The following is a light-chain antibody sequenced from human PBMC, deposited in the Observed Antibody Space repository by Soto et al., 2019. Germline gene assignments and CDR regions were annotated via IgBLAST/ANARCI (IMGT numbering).Light chain of an antibody. V-gene: IGLV2-14*03. CDR2: EVS. Sequence: QSVLTQPASVSGSPGQSITISCTGTSSDVGGYNYVSWYQQHPVKSPKLMIYEVSNRPSGDSDRFSGSKSGNTASLTISGLQAEDEADYYCSSYTSSSTPYVLGSGTKVTV. CDR1: SSDVGGYNY. CDR3: SSYTSSSTPYV. J-gene: IGLJ1*01.